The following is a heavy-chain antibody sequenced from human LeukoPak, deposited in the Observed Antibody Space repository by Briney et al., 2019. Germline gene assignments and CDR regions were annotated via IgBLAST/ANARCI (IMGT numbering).Heavy chain of an antibody. D-gene: IGHD2-2*01. CDR2: IYHSGST. Sequence: PSETLSLTCAVSGYSISTGRYWGWIRQPPGTGLEWIGSIYHSGSTYYNPSLKSRVTISVDTSKNQFSLNLRSVTAADTAVYYCARSLSTAGIDYWGQGTLVTVSS. V-gene: IGHV4-38-2*01. CDR1: GYSISTGRY. CDR3: ARSLSTAGIDY. J-gene: IGHJ4*02.